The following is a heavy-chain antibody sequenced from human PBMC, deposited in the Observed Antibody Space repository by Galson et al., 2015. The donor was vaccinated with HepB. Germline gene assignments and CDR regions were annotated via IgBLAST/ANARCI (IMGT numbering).Heavy chain of an antibody. V-gene: IGHV3-7*03. Sequence: SLRLSCAASGFTFSSYWMNWVRQAPGKGLEWVAHINQDGSSKYYVDSVKGRFAISRDNAKDSVYLQLNSLRAEDTAVYYCATRISLVRGISTKPDYYYGMDVWGQGTTVTVAS. J-gene: IGHJ6*02. D-gene: IGHD3-10*01. CDR2: INQDGSSK. CDR1: GFTFSSYW. CDR3: ATRISLVRGISTKPDYYYGMDV.